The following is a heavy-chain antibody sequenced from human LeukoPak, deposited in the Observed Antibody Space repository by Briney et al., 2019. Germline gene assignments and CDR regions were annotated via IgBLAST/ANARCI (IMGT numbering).Heavy chain of an antibody. CDR3: DSGYYYDRRGAAHY. CDR2: INPSGGST. J-gene: IGHJ4*02. V-gene: IGHV1-46*03. Sequence: ASVKVSCKASGYTFTSYYMHWVRQAPGQGLEWMGIINPSGGSTSYAQKFQGRVTMTRDTFTSTVYMELSSLRPEDTAVDFYDSGYYYDRRGAAHYWGQGTLVTVSS. D-gene: IGHD3-22*01. CDR1: GYTFTSYY.